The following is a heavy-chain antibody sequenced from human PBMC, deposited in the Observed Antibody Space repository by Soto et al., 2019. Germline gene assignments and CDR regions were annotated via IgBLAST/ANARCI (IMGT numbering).Heavy chain of an antibody. CDR3: ARGSPLYDFDY. Sequence: ASETLSLTCTVSSGSISSYYWSWIRQHPGKGLEWIGYIYYSGSTNYNPSLKSRVTISVDTSKNQFSLKLSSVTAADTAVYYCARGSPLYDFDYWGQGTLVTVSS. D-gene: IGHD3-3*01. CDR1: SGSISSYY. J-gene: IGHJ4*02. CDR2: IYYSGST. V-gene: IGHV4-59*12.